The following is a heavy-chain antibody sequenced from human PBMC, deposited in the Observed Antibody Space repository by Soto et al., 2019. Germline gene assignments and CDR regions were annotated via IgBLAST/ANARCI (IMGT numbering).Heavy chain of an antibody. CDR1: GGSHSSYY. CDR2: IYYSGST. J-gene: IGHJ3*02. V-gene: IGHV4-59*01. CDR3: ARADYDYVWGSYRPSAFDI. Sequence: SATLSRTCTVSGGSHSSYYWSWLRQPPGKGLEWIGYIYYSGSTNYNPSLKTRVTISVDTSKNQSSLKLSSVTAADTAVYYCARADYDYVWGSYRPSAFDIWGQGTMVTDSS. D-gene: IGHD3-16*02.